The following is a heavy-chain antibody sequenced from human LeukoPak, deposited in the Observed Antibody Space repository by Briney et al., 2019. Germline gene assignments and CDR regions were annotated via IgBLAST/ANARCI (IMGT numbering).Heavy chain of an antibody. CDR2: ITPIFGTA. CDR1: GGTFSSYA. J-gene: IGHJ4*02. CDR3: ARGYDILTEYYFDY. V-gene: IGHV1-69*01. Sequence: SVKVSCKASGGTFSSYAISWVRQAPGQGLEWMGGITPIFGTANYAQKFQGRVTITADESTGTAYMELSSLRSEDTAVYYCARGYDILTEYYFDYWGQGTLVTVSS. D-gene: IGHD3-9*01.